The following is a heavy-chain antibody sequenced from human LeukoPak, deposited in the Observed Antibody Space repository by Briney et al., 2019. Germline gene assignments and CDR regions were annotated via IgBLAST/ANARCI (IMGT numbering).Heavy chain of an antibody. Sequence: SETLSLTCTVSGGSISSSRYYWAWIRQSPGKGLEWIGSLYYSGSAYYNPSLKSRVTISVDRSKNQFSLELSSVTAADTAVYYCARDYGDFHFDYWGQGTLVTVSS. CDR1: GGSISSSRYY. D-gene: IGHD4-17*01. CDR2: LYYSGSA. V-gene: IGHV4-39*07. J-gene: IGHJ4*02. CDR3: ARDYGDFHFDY.